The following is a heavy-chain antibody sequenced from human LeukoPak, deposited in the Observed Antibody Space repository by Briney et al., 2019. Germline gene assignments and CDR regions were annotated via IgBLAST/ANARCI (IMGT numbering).Heavy chain of an antibody. D-gene: IGHD3-22*01. V-gene: IGHV4-34*01. J-gene: IGHJ4*02. Sequence: SETLSLTCPVAGGSFSGYCGSWSRQPPGKGLEWSGEINHSGSTNYNPSLKTLVTISVHTSKNQFSLKLSSVTAADTAVYYCARGIGYYDSSASADYWGQGTLVTVSS. CDR1: GGSFSGYC. CDR3: ARGIGYYDSSASADY. CDR2: INHSGST.